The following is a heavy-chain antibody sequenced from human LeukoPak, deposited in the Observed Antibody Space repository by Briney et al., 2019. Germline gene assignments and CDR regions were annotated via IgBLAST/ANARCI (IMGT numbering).Heavy chain of an antibody. CDR3: ARDTMTGSYCED. Sequence: GGSLNHICASSGFTFSGNDMNWVRQAPGKGLEWASIIFSGGSTYYADSVKGRFTISRDNSNNTLYLQMNSLRAEDTAVYYCARDTMTGSYCEDWG. CDR1: GFTFSGND. CDR2: IFSGGST. J-gene: IGHJ4*03. V-gene: IGHV3-53*01. D-gene: IGHD3-9*01.